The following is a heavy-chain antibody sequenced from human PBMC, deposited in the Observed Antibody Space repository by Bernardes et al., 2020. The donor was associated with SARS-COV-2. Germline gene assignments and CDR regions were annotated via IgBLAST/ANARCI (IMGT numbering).Heavy chain of an antibody. V-gene: IGHV3-30*01. CDR2: ISYDGSNK. J-gene: IGHJ4*02. Sequence: GGSLRLSCAASGFTFSSYAMHWVRQAPGKGLEWVAVISYDGSNKYYADSVKGRFTISRDNSKNTLYLQMNSLRAEDTAVYYCARDILVGTRGYWGQGTLVTVSS. D-gene: IGHD2-15*01. CDR1: GFTFSSYA. CDR3: ARDILVGTRGY.